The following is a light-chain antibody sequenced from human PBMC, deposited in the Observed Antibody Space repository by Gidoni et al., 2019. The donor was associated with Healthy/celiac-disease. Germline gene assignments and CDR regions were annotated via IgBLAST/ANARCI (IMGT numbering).Light chain of an antibody. CDR2: DAS. V-gene: IGKV3-11*01. CDR3: QQRSNWIT. J-gene: IGKJ5*01. CDR1: QSVSSY. Sequence: EIVLTHSPATLSLSPGERVTLPCRASQSVSSYLAWYQQKPGQAPRLLIYDASNRATGIPARFSGSGSGTDFTLTIISLEPEDFAVYYCQQRSNWITFGQGTRLEIK.